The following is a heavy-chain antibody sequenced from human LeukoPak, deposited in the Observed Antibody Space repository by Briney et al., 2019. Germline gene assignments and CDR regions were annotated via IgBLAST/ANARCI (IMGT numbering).Heavy chain of an antibody. CDR3: ARDLGAYYDSSGYYYLDY. Sequence: SVKVSCKASGGTFSSYAISWVRQAPGQGLEWMGGIIPIFGTANYAQKFQGRVTITADESTSTAYMELSSLRSEDTAVYYCARDLGAYYDSSGYYYLDYWGQGTLVTVSS. V-gene: IGHV1-69*13. CDR2: IIPIFGTA. J-gene: IGHJ4*02. D-gene: IGHD3-22*01. CDR1: GGTFSSYA.